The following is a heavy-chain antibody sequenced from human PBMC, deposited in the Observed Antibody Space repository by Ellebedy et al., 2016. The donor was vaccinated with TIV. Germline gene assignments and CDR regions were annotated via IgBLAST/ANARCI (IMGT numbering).Heavy chain of an antibody. CDR3: ARPHFNGPYDSSGYYSVTGGAFDI. CDR2: IYPGDSDT. J-gene: IGHJ3*02. Sequence: GESLKISXQVSGYSSTSYWIGWVRQMPGKGLEWMGIIYPGDSDTRYSPSFQGQVTISADKSISTAYLQWSSLKTSDTAMYYCARPHFNGPYDSSGYYSVTGGAFDIWGQGTMVTVSS. D-gene: IGHD3-22*01. V-gene: IGHV5-51*01. CDR1: GYSSTSYW.